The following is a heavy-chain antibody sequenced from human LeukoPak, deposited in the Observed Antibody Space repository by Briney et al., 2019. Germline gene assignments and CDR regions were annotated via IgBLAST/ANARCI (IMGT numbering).Heavy chain of an antibody. Sequence: TSETLSLTCAVSGGSISSGGYSWSWIRQPPGTGLEWIGYIYHSGSTYYNPSLKSRVTISVDRSKNQFSLKLSSVTAADTAVYYCARASDWFDPWGQGTLVTVSS. CDR1: GGSISSGGYS. CDR2: IYHSGST. J-gene: IGHJ5*02. CDR3: ARASDWFDP. V-gene: IGHV4-30-2*01.